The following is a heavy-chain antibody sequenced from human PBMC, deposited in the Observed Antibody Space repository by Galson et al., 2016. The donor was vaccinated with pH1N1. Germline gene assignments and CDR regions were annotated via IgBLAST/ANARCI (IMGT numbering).Heavy chain of an antibody. CDR1: GYTFTTQY. V-gene: IGHV1-46*01. Sequence: SVKVSCKASGYTFTTQYVNWVRQAPGQGLEWLGVIDPSGGSTTYAQKFQGRVTITTDTSASTASMEFTSLTSEDTAVYYCAKDRGGSGDFDNWGQGTLVTVSS. CDR3: AKDRGGSGDFDN. CDR2: IDPSGGST. D-gene: IGHD3-10*01. J-gene: IGHJ4*02.